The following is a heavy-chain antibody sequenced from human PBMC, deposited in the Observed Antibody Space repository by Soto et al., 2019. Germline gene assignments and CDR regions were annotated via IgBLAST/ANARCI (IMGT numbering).Heavy chain of an antibody. CDR1: GGSISSYY. Sequence: PSETLSLTCTVSGGSISSYYWSWIRQPPGKGLEWIGYIYYSGSTNYNPSLKSRVTISVDTSKNQFSLKLSSVTAADTAMYYCARLGLYSCGSGSCYPGYFDSWGQGTLVTVSS. CDR2: IYYSGST. D-gene: IGHD3-10*01. V-gene: IGHV4-59*08. J-gene: IGHJ4*02. CDR3: ARLGLYSCGSGSCYPGYFDS.